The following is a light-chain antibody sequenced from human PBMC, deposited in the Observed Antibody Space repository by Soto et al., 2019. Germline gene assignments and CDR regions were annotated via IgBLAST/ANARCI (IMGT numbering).Light chain of an antibody. J-gene: IGKJ1*01. Sequence: EIVLTQSPATLSVSPGERVTLSCRASESVDINLAWYQQKPGQAPRLLIYSASTRATDMPGTFSGRGSGTEFTLTISSLQSEDFAVYYCQQYKNWPRTFGQGTKVEIK. CDR3: QQYKNWPRT. CDR2: SAS. V-gene: IGKV3-15*01. CDR1: ESVDIN.